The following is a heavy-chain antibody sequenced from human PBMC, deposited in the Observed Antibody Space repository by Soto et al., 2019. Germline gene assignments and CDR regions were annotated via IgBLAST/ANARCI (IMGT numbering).Heavy chain of an antibody. J-gene: IGHJ6*02. CDR2: INPNSGGT. CDR1: GYTFTGYY. D-gene: IGHD2-2*01. V-gene: IGHV1-2*04. CDR3: ARCSSTTSRSGMDV. Sequence: ASVKVSCKASGYTFTGYYMHWVRQAPGQGLEWMGWINPNSGGTNYAQKFQGWVTMTRDTSISTAYMELSRLRSDETAVYYCARCSSTTSRSGMDVWGQGTTVTVSS.